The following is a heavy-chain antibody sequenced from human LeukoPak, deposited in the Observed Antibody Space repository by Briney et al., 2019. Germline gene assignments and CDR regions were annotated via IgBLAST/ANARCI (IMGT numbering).Heavy chain of an antibody. V-gene: IGHV1-69*13. J-gene: IGHJ6*02. CDR3: ASILSSSADSPYGMDV. CDR1: GYTFTSYG. Sequence: SVKVSCKASGYTFTSYGISWVRQAPGQGLEWMGGIIPIFGTANYAQKFQGRVTITADESTSTAYMELSSLRSEDTAAYYCASILSSSADSPYGMDVWGQGTTVTVSS. CDR2: IIPIFGTA. D-gene: IGHD6-13*01.